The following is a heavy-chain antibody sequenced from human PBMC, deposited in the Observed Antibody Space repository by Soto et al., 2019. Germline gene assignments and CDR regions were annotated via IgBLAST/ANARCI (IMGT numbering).Heavy chain of an antibody. Sequence: PSETLSLTCTVSGGSISSGDYYWSWIRQPPGKGLEWIGYIYYSGSTYYNPSLKSRVTISVDTSKNQFSLKLSSVTAADTAVYYGARPSRRRDDAFDLWGQGTMVTVS. J-gene: IGHJ3*01. CDR2: IYYSGST. CDR1: GGSISSGDYY. CDR3: ARPSRRRDDAFDL. V-gene: IGHV4-30-4*01.